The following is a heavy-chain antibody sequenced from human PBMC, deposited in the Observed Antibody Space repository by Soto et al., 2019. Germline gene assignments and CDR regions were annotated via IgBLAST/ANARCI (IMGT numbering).Heavy chain of an antibody. J-gene: IGHJ4*02. CDR3: ARAPPYDILTGYYHFDY. CDR1: GYTFTGYY. D-gene: IGHD3-9*01. V-gene: IGHV1-2*04. Sequence: ASVKVSCKASGYTFTGYYMHWVRQAPGQGLEWMGWINPNSGGTNYAQKFQGWVTMTRDTSISTAYMELRSLRSDDTAVYYCARAPPYDILTGYYHFDYWGQGTLVTVSS. CDR2: INPNSGGT.